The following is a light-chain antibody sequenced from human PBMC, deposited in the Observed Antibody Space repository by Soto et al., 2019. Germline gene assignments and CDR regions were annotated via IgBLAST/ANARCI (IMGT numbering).Light chain of an antibody. J-gene: IGKJ4*01. Sequence: EVVMRQSPATGSVSRVEFAGRACRASQGIGDTLAWYQHKPGQTPRLLIYDTSTRATGVPTRFSGSRSGAEFTLTINSLQSEDFAVYYCQPYNNWPLTFGGGTKVDIK. V-gene: IGKV3-15*01. CDR2: DTS. CDR3: QPYNNWPLT. CDR1: QGIGDT.